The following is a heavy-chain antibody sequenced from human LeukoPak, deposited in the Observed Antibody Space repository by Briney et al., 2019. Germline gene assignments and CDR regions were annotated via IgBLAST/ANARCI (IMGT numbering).Heavy chain of an antibody. V-gene: IGHV4-39*01. CDR2: IYYSGST. Sequence: SETLSLTCTVSGGSISSSSYSWGWIRQPPGKGLEWIGSIYYSGSTYYNPSLKSRVTISVDTSKNQFSLKLSSVTAADTAVYYCARHGPMIVVVIPYFDYWGQGTLVTVSS. CDR3: ARHGPMIVVVIPYFDY. D-gene: IGHD3-22*01. CDR1: GGSISSSSYS. J-gene: IGHJ4*02.